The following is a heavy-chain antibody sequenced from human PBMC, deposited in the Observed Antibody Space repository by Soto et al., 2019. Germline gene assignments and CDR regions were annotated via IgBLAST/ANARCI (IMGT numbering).Heavy chain of an antibody. CDR3: ERRGSESYYEY. D-gene: IGHD6-19*01. V-gene: IGHV3-23*01. CDR1: GFTFSSYA. J-gene: IGHJ4*02. Sequence: EVQLLESGGGLVQPGGSLRLSCAASGFTFSSYAMRWVCQAPVKGLKWVSAISGSGGSTYYADSVKGRFTISRDNSKNALYLQMNSLRAEDTAVYYWERRGSESYYEYWGQGTVVTVSS. CDR2: ISGSGGST.